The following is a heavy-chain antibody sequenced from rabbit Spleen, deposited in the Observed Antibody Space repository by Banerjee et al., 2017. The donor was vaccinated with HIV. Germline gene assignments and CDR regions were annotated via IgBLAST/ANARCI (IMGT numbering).Heavy chain of an antibody. CDR3: ARDAGTSFSTYGMDL. CDR1: GVSFSSNYD. CDR2: IYAGSSGST. D-gene: IGHD4-2*01. V-gene: IGHV1S40*01. Sequence: QSLEESGGDLVKPGASLTLTCTASGVSFSSNYDMCWVRQAPGKGLEWIACIYAGSSGSTYSTTWAKGRFTVSKTSSTTVTLQMTSLTAADTATYFCARDAGTSFSTYGMDLWGPGTLVTVS. J-gene: IGHJ6*01.